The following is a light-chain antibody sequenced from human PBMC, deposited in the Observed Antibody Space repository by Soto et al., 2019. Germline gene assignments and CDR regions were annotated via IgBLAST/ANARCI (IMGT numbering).Light chain of an antibody. CDR1: SSNIGAGYD. V-gene: IGLV1-40*01. Sequence: QSALTQPPPVSGAPGQRVTISCTGSSSNIGAGYDVHWYQQLPGTAPKLLIYGNSNRPSGVPDRFSGSKSGTSASLAITGLQAEDEADYYCQSYDSTLSGYVFGTGTKVTDL. CDR3: QSYDSTLSGYV. J-gene: IGLJ1*01. CDR2: GNS.